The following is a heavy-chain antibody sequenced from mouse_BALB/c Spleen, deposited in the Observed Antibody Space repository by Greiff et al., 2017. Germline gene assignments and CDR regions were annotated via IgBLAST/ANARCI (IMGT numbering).Heavy chain of an antibody. CDR3: ARDRGYRYDGFAY. V-gene: IGHV2-9*02. CDR1: GFSLTSYG. D-gene: IGHD2-14*01. J-gene: IGHJ3*01. Sequence: VQLQQSGPGLVAPSQSLSITCTVSGFSLTSYGVHWVRQPPGKGLEWLGVIWAGGSTNYNSALMSRLSISKDNSKSQVFLKMNSLQTDDTAMYYCARDRGYRYDGFAYWGQGTLVTVSA. CDR2: IWAGGST.